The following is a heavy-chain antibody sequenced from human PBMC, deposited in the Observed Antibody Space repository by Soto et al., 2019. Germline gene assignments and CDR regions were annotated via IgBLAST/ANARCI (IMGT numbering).Heavy chain of an antibody. D-gene: IGHD5-12*01. J-gene: IGHJ6*02. CDR3: AKSRDGYNVYFDYGMDG. V-gene: IGHV3-30*18. CDR2: ILHDGSAE. Sequence: GGPLRLSCAASGFIFTSSGMHWVRQAPGKGLEWMALILHDGSAEYYADSAKGRFTISRDNSKNTLYLQMNSLTAEDTAVYYCAKSRDGYNVYFDYGMDGWGQGTTVTVSS. CDR1: GFIFTSSG.